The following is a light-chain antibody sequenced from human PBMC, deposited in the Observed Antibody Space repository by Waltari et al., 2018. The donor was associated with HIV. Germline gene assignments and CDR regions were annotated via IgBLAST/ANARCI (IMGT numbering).Light chain of an antibody. V-gene: IGLV1-40*01. J-gene: IGLJ3*02. CDR2: GNN. CDR1: SSNIGSGND. CDR3: QSYDNRLRGV. Sequence: QSVLTQPPSVSGAPGQRVSIYCIGSSSNIGSGNDVHWYQPLPGAAPKVLIFGNNNRPSGVPDRFSAFKSGSSASLVITGLQAEDEADYYCQSYDNRLRGVFGGGTKVSVL.